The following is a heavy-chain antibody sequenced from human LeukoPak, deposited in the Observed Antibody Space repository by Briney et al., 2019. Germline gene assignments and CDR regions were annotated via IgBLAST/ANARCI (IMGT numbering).Heavy chain of an antibody. Sequence: GGSLRLSCAASGFTFRHYGMHWVRQAPGKGLEWVTFIQSDGNNKYYADSVKGGFTISRDNSENTLYLQMNSLRAEDTAVYYCAKARLLWFGELKFPYYYGMDVWGQGTTVTVSS. CDR2: IQSDGNNK. D-gene: IGHD3-10*01. V-gene: IGHV3-30*02. CDR3: AKARLLWFGELKFPYYYGMDV. CDR1: GFTFRHYG. J-gene: IGHJ6*02.